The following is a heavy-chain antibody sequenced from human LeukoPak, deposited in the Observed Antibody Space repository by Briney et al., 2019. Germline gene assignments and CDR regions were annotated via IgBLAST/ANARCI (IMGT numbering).Heavy chain of an antibody. CDR2: MNPNSGNT. Sequence: ASVKVSCKASGYTFTGYYMHWVRQAPGQGLEWMGWMNPNSGNTGYAQKFQGGVTMTRNTSITTAYMELSSLRSDDRAVYYFTRGGYHECLHWLQGTLVSVSS. D-gene: IGHD3-3*01. V-gene: IGHV1-8*02. J-gene: IGHJ4*02. CDR1: GYTFTGYY. CDR3: TRGGYHECLH.